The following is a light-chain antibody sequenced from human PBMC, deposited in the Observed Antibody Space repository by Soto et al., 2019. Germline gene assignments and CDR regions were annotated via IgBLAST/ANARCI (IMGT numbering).Light chain of an antibody. CDR2: EVS. CDR3: SSYTSNSTSYV. J-gene: IGLJ1*01. Sequence: SALAQPASVSGSPGQSVTISCTGTSSDVGGYNYVSWYQQHPGTAPKLMIYEVSNRPSGVSNRFSGSKSGNTASLTISGLQAEDEADYYCSSYTSNSTSYVFGTGTKVTVL. CDR1: SSDVGGYNY. V-gene: IGLV2-14*01.